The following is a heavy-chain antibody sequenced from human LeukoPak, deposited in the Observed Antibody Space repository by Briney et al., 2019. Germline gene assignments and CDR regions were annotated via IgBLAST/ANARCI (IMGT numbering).Heavy chain of an antibody. CDR2: INAGNGNT. V-gene: IGHV1-3*01. CDR1: GYTFSSYA. Sequence: ASVKVSFKASGYTFSSYAMHWVRQAPGQRLEWMGWINAGNGNTKYSQKFQGRVTITRDTSASTAYMELSSLRSEDTAVYYCARSGDYYDSSGYCDYWGQGTLVTVSS. J-gene: IGHJ4*02. CDR3: ARSGDYYDSSGYCDY. D-gene: IGHD3-22*01.